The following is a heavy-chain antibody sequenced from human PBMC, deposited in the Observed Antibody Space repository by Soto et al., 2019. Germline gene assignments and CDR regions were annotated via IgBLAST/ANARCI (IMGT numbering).Heavy chain of an antibody. CDR1: GFTVSSNY. Sequence: GGSLRLSCAASGFTVSSNYMSWVRQAPGKGLEWVSVIYSGGSTYYADSVKGRLTISRHNSKNTLHLQMNSLRAEDTAVYYCARGAPYDILSGVSPYYYMDVWGKGTTVTVSS. D-gene: IGHD3-9*01. V-gene: IGHV3-53*04. CDR3: ARGAPYDILSGVSPYYYMDV. J-gene: IGHJ6*03. CDR2: IYSGGST.